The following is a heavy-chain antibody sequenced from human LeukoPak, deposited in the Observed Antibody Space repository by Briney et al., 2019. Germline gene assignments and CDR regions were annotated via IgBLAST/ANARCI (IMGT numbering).Heavy chain of an antibody. CDR2: ISAYNGNT. D-gene: IGHD6-13*01. CDR1: RYTFTSYG. Sequence: ASVRVSCKASRYTFTSYGISWVREAPGQGLEWMGGISAYNGNTNYAQKLQGRVTMTTDTATSTAYMELRSLGSDGTDVYYFERDRAAAGTTVWFDPWRERTMVTVSA. V-gene: IGHV1-18*01. CDR3: ERDRAAAGTTVWFDP. J-gene: IGHJ5*02.